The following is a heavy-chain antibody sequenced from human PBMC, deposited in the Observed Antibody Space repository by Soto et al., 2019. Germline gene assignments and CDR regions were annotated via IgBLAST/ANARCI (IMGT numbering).Heavy chain of an antibody. J-gene: IGHJ5*02. CDR1: GFTFISYT. CDR3: AKGINEVIRGCFDP. CDR2: ISGSGGYI. D-gene: IGHD2-21*01. Sequence: GGSLRLSCAASGFTFISYTMTWVRQAPGRGLEWVSSISGSGGYIFYEDSVKGRFTISRDNSKNTMYLQMNGLRAEDTAIYYCAKGINEVIRGCFDPWGQVTLVTVSS. V-gene: IGHV3-23*01.